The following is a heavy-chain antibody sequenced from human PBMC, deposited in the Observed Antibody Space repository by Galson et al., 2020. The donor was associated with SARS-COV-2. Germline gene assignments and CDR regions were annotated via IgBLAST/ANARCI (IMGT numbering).Heavy chain of an antibody. D-gene: IGHD2-15*01. CDR2: ISGSGGST. CDR3: AKTCIFVIRVCSPSGNGMDV. J-gene: IGHJ6*02. CDR1: GFTFSSYA. Sequence: GGSLRLSCAASGFTFSSYAMSWVRQAPGKGLEWVSAISGSGGSTYYADSVKGRFTISRDNSKNTLYLQMNSLRAEDTAVYYCAKTCIFVIRVCSPSGNGMDVWGQGTTVTVSS. V-gene: IGHV3-23*01.